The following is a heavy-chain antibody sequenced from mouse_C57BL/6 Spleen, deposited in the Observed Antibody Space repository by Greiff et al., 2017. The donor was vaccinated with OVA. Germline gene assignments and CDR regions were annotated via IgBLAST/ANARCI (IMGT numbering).Heavy chain of an antibody. CDR1: GFSFNTYA. V-gene: IGHV10-1*01. J-gene: IGHJ3*01. Sequence: EVKLVESGGGLVQPKGSLKLSCAASGFSFNTYAMNWVRQAPGKGLEWVARIRSKSNNYATYYADSVKDRFTISRDDSESMLYLQMNNLKAEDTAMYCCVRPRHDYDEWFAYWGQGTLVTVSA. CDR2: IRSKSNNYAT. CDR3: VRPRHDYDEWFAY. D-gene: IGHD2-4*01.